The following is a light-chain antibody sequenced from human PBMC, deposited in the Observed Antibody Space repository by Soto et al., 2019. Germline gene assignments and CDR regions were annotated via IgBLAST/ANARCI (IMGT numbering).Light chain of an antibody. CDR3: CSYLGGITHV. CDR1: STDVGAYNY. CDR2: EVS. J-gene: IGLJ1*01. Sequence: QSVLTQPASVSGSPGQSITICCTGTSTDVGAYNYVSWYQLHPGNAPKLMIYEVSNRPSGISNRFSASKSGNTASLTISGLQAEAEADYYSCSYLGGITHVFGTGTKLTVL. V-gene: IGLV2-14*01.